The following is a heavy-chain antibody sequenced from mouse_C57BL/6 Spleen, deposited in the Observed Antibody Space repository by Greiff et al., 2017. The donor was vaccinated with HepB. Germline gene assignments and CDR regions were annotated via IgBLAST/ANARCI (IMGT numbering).Heavy chain of an antibody. J-gene: IGHJ3*01. Sequence: QVQLKQPGAELVKPGASVKLSCKASGYTFTSYWMHWVKQRPGQGLEWIGMIYPNSGSTNYNEKFKSKATLTVDKSSSTAYMQLSSLTSEDSAVYYCARNYGYDKCFAYWGQGTLVTVSA. V-gene: IGHV1-64*01. D-gene: IGHD2-2*01. CDR1: GYTFTSYW. CDR2: IYPNSGST. CDR3: ARNYGYDKCFAY.